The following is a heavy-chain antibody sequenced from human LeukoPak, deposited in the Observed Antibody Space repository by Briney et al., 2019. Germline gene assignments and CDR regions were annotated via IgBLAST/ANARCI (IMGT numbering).Heavy chain of an antibody. CDR2: IYYSGST. V-gene: IGHV4-59*08. CDR1: GGSISSYY. CDR3: ARRVSDYYDSSGYSNNWFDP. D-gene: IGHD3-22*01. J-gene: IGHJ5*02. Sequence: PSETLSLTCTVSGGSISSYYWSWIRQPPGKGLEWIGYIYYSGSTNYNPSLESRVTISVDTSKNQFSLKLSSVTAADTAVYYCARRVSDYYDSSGYSNNWFDPWGQGTLVTVSS.